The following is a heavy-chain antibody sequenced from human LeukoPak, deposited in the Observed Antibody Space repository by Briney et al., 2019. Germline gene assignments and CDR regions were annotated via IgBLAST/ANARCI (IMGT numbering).Heavy chain of an antibody. J-gene: IGHJ4*02. D-gene: IGHD2-21*02. CDR1: GFTFRNAW. CDR2: VRSKAVGETT. Sequence: GGSLRLSCAASGFTFRNAWMNRVRQAPGKGLEWVARVRSKAVGETTYYAAPVKGRFSISRDDSRDMVYLQMNSLETEDTAVYYCATCNGDCYFNFWGQGTLVTVSS. V-gene: IGHV3-15*01. CDR3: ATCNGDCYFNF.